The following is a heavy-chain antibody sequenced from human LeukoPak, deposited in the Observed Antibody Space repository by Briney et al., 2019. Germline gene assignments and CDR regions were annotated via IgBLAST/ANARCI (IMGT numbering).Heavy chain of an antibody. J-gene: IGHJ4*02. CDR3: AGTYYYDSSGYYHYSL. CDR2: IYTSGST. V-gene: IGHV4-61*02. CDR1: GGSISSGSYY. D-gene: IGHD3-22*01. Sequence: SQTLSLTCTVSGGSISSGSYYWSWIRQPAGKGLEWIGRIYTSGSTNYNPSLKSRVTISVDTSKNQFSLKLSSVTAADTAVYYCAGTYYYDSSGYYHYSLWGQGTLVTVSS.